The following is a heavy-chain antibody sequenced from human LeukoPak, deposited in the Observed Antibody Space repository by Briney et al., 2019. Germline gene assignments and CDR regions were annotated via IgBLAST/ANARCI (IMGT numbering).Heavy chain of an antibody. CDR2: ISAYNGNT. CDR1: GYTFTSYD. D-gene: IGHD3-22*01. J-gene: IGHJ4*02. CDR3: ATHPVYYYDSSGYFDY. Sequence: ASVKVSCKASGYTFTSYDISWVRQAPGQGLEWMGWISAYNGNTNYAQKLQGKVTITADKSTSTAYMELSSLRSEDTAVYYCATHPVYYYDSSGYFDYWGQGTLVTVSS. V-gene: IGHV1-18*01.